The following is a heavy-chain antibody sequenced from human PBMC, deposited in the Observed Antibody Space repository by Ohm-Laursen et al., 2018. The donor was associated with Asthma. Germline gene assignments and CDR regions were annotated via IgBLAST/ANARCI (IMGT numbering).Heavy chain of an antibody. D-gene: IGHD1-26*01. J-gene: IGHJ1*01. CDR1: GLTINRYG. CDR3: ARIGPEWELPGREYSLHH. Sequence: SLRLSCAASGLTINRYGLHWVRQVPGKGLEWVASISTASTFIYYADSVRGRFTTSRDNARNSVYLQMNSLRAEDTALYYCARIGPEWELPGREYSLHHWGEGTLVTVSS. V-gene: IGHV3-21*01. CDR2: ISTASTFI.